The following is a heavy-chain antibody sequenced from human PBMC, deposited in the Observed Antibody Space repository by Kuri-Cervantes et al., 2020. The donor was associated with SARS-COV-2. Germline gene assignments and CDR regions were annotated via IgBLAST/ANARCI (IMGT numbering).Heavy chain of an antibody. CDR2: IYYSGST. J-gene: IGHJ5*02. CDR1: GGSITSSGYY. CDR3: ARERHSSSWYNGWFDP. Sequence: GSLRLSCNVSGGSITSSGYYWGWVRQSPGKGLEWIGYIYYSGSTNYNPSLKSRVTISVDTSKNQFSLKLSSVTAADTAVYYCARERHSSSWYNGWFDPWGQRTLVTVSS. V-gene: IGHV4-61*08. D-gene: IGHD6-13*01.